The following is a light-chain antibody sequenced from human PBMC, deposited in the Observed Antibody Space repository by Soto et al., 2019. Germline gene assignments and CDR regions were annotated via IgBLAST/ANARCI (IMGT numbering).Light chain of an antibody. CDR1: QGISSY. V-gene: IGKV1-9*01. CDR3: QQLNSYPIT. Sequence: DTQLTQSPSFLSASVGDRVTITCRASQGISSYLAWYQQKPGKAPKLLIYAASTLQSGVPSRFSGSGSWTEFTLTISSLQPEDFATYYCQQLNSYPITFGQGTRLEIK. CDR2: AAS. J-gene: IGKJ5*01.